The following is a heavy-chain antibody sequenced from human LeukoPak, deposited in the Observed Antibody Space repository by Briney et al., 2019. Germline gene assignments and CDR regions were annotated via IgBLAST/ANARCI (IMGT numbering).Heavy chain of an antibody. J-gene: IGHJ4*02. CDR1: GGSLRSSGYY. CDR3: AKTGYDLEFDS. Sequence: SETLSLTCTVSGGSLRSSGYYWGWIRQPPGKGLEWIGSIYYSGNTYYNESLKSRVTMSTGTSQKEFSLKLSSVTAADTAIYDCAKTGYDLEFDSWGQGTLVTVSS. D-gene: IGHD5-12*01. V-gene: IGHV4-39*01. CDR2: IYYSGNT.